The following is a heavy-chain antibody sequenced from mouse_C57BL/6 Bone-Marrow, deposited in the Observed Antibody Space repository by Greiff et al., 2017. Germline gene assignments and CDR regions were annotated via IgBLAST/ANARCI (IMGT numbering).Heavy chain of an antibody. CDR2: INPKSGST. Sequence: QVQLQQPGAELVKPGASVKLSCKASGYTFTSYWMHWVKQRPGQGLEWIGMINPKSGSTNYNEKFKSKATLTVDKSSSTAYMQLSSLKSEDAAVYYCARLGNLFAYWGQGTRVTVSA. CDR1: GYTFTSYW. D-gene: IGHD2-1*01. J-gene: IGHJ3*01. V-gene: IGHV1-64*01. CDR3: ARLGNLFAY.